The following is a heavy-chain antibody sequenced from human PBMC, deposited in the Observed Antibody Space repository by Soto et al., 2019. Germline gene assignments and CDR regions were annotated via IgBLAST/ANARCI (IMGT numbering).Heavy chain of an antibody. J-gene: IGHJ6*02. CDR1: GFTFSKAW. CDR3: TTRGYSYFVMDV. CDR2: IKSKTDGGTT. V-gene: IGHV3-15*07. D-gene: IGHD5-18*01. Sequence: EVQLVESGGGLVKTGGSLRLSCAASGFTFSKAWMNWVRQAPGKGLEWVGRIKSKTDGGTTDYAAPVKGRFTISRDDSKNTLYLQMNSLKTEDTAVYYCTTRGYSYFVMDVWGQGTTVTVSS.